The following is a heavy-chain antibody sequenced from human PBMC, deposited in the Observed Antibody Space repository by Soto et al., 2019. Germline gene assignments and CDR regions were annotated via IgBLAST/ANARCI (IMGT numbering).Heavy chain of an antibody. D-gene: IGHD3-3*01. J-gene: IGHJ4*02. CDR2: IYWDDDK. V-gene: IGHV2-5*02. CDR1: GFSLSTSGVG. Sequence: SGPTLVNPTQTLTLTCTFSGFSLSTSGVGVGWIRQPPGKALEWLALIYWDDDKRYSPSLKSRLTITKDTFKNQVVLTMTNMDPVDTATYYCAHTLPNYDFWSGYYGGVYFDYWGQGTLVTVSS. CDR3: AHTLPNYDFWSGYYGGVYFDY.